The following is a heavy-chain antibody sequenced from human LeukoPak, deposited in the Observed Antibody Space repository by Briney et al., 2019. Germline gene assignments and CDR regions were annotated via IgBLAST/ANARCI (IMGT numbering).Heavy chain of an antibody. J-gene: IGHJ4*02. D-gene: IGHD6-13*01. CDR3: ARGMLAAAAPGY. CDR1: GFTFSSYA. CDR2: ISSSSSYI. Sequence: GGSLRLSCAASGFTFSSYAMNWVRQAPGKGLEWVSSISSSSSYIYYADSVKGRFTISRDNAKNSLYLQMNSLRAEDTAVYYCARGMLAAAAPGYWGQGTLVTVSS. V-gene: IGHV3-21*01.